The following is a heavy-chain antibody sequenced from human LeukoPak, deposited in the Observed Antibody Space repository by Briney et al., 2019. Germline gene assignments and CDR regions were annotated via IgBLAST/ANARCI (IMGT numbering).Heavy chain of an antibody. CDR3: AREGMVATFDY. V-gene: IGHV3-21*01. D-gene: IGHD5-12*01. CDR1: GFTFSSYS. CDR2: ISSSSSYI. J-gene: IGHJ4*02. Sequence: GGSLRLSCAASGFTFSSYSMNWVRQAPGKGLEWVSSISSSSSYIYYADSVKGRFTISRDNAKNSLYLEMNSLRAEDTAVYYCAREGMVATFDYWGQGTLVTVSS.